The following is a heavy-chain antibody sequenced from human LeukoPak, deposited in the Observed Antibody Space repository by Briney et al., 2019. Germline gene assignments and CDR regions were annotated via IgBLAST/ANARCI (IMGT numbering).Heavy chain of an antibody. CDR3: ARAGMTTVTDFDY. J-gene: IGHJ4*02. CDR2: MYYSGST. Sequence: SETLSLTCTVSGGSISSSTYYWGWIRQPPGKGLEWIDMMYYSGSTYYNPSLKSRVTISVDTSKNQFSLKLSSVTAADTAVYYCARAGMTTVTDFDYWGQGTLVTVSS. D-gene: IGHD4-17*01. V-gene: IGHV4-39*07. CDR1: GGSISSSTYY.